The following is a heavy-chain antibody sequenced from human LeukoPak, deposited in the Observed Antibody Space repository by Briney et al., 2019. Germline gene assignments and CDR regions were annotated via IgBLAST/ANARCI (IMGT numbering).Heavy chain of an antibody. J-gene: IGHJ5*02. CDR2: ISSSSSSTI. Sequence: GGSLRLSCAASGFTFSSYSMNWVRQAPGKGLEWVSYISSSSSSTIYYADSVKGRFTISRDNSKNTLYLQMNSLRAEDTAVYFCARVATGSYDWFDPWGQGTLVTVSS. CDR3: ARVATGSYDWFDP. D-gene: IGHD3-10*01. CDR1: GFTFSSYS. V-gene: IGHV3-48*04.